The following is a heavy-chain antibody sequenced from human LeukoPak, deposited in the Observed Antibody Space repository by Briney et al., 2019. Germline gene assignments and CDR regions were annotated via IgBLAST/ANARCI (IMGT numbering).Heavy chain of an antibody. Sequence: GGSLRLSCAASGFSFSTYEMNWVRQAPGKGLEWVSYIDATSGTIHYRDSVKGRFTISRDNAKNSLYLQMNSLRVEDTAVYYCARDATVGVPGTLYFDHWGQGILVTVSS. J-gene: IGHJ4*02. D-gene: IGHD6-19*01. CDR1: GFSFSTYE. CDR2: IDATSGTI. V-gene: IGHV3-48*03. CDR3: ARDATVGVPGTLYFDH.